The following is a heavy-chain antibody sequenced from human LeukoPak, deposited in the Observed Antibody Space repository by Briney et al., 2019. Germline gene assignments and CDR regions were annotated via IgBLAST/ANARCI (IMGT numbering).Heavy chain of an antibody. CDR2: ISAGATTT. Sequence: GGSLRLSCETSGFTFTSYAVSWVRQAPGKGLEWVSAISAGATTTYYADSVKGRFTISRDDSRNTLYLQMDSPRVEDTAVYYCANPCSDGVCYPDYWGQGTLVTVSS. V-gene: IGHV3-23*01. CDR1: GFTFTSYA. J-gene: IGHJ4*02. CDR3: ANPCSDGVCYPDY. D-gene: IGHD2-21*02.